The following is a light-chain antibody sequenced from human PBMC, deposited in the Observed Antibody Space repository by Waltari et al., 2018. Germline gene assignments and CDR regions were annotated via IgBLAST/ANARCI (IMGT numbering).Light chain of an antibody. CDR2: KAS. CDR1: QSISNW. Sequence: DVQMTQSPSTISAFVGDRVTITCRASQSISNWLAWYQQKPGRAPTLLIYKASNLHSGVPSRFSGSGSGTDFTLTINSLQLDDFATYYCQQYNNYYTFGQGTKLEIK. V-gene: IGKV1-5*03. J-gene: IGKJ2*01. CDR3: QQYNNYYT.